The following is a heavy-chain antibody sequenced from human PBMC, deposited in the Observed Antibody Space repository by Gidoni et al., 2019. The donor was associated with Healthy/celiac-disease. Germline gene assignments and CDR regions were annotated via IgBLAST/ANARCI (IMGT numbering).Heavy chain of an antibody. CDR1: GWSFSGYY. CDR2: INHSGST. D-gene: IGHD2-2*02. J-gene: IGHJ6*02. Sequence: QVQLQQWGAGLLKPSETLSLTCAVYGWSFSGYYWSWIRQPPGKGLEWIGEINHSGSTNYNPSLKSRVTISVDTSKNQFSLKLSSVTAADTAVYYCARGRYCSSTSCYRNYYYYYGMDVWGQGTTVTVSS. V-gene: IGHV4-34*01. CDR3: ARGRYCSSTSCYRNYYYYYGMDV.